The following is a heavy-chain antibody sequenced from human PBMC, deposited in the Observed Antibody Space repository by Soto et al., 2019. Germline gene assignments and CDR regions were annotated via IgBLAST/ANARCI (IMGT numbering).Heavy chain of an antibody. D-gene: IGHD2-15*01. Sequence: GGSLRLSCAASEFTFSNYGMHWVRQAPGKGLEWVAIILYNGSSKYYADSVKGRFTISRDNSKNTLYLQMNSLRAEDTAVYYCAKESRDATGFSLYYFDYWGQGTLVTVSS. CDR3: AKESRDATGFSLYYFDY. V-gene: IGHV3-30*18. CDR2: ILYNGSSK. J-gene: IGHJ4*02. CDR1: EFTFSNYG.